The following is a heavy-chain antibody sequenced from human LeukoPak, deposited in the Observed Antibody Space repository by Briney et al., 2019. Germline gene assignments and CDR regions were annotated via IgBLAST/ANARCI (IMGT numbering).Heavy chain of an antibody. J-gene: IGHJ4*02. Sequence: ASVKVTCKTSGYTFTGYYMHWVRQAPGQGLEWIGIINPSGGSTSYAQKFQGRVTMTRDTSKSTVYMELSSLRSEDTAVYYCARLDTYYYDSSGYYFDYWGQGTLVTVSS. V-gene: IGHV1-46*01. D-gene: IGHD3-22*01. CDR1: GYTFTGYY. CDR3: ARLDTYYYDSSGYYFDY. CDR2: INPSGGST.